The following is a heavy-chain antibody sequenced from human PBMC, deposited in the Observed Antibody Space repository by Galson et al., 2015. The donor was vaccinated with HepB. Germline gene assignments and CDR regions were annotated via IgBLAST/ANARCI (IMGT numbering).Heavy chain of an antibody. CDR1: KFTFSSYA. D-gene: IGHD1-7*01. V-gene: IGHV3-64D*08. J-gene: IGHJ6*02. Sequence: SLRLSCAASKFTFSSYAMHWVRQAPGKGLEYDSGISSNGGSTFYADSVKGRFTISRDNSKNTLYLQMSSLRAEDTAVYYCVSSTGTTFFYYYGMDVWGQGTTVTVSS. CDR2: ISSNGGST. CDR3: VSSTGTTFFYYYGMDV.